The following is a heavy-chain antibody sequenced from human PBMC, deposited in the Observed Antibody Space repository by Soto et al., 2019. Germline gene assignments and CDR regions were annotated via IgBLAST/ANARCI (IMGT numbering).Heavy chain of an antibody. V-gene: IGHV1-46*03. J-gene: IGHJ6*03. Sequence: ASVKVSCKASGYTFTSYYIHWVRQAPGQGLEWMGIINPSGGSTSYAQKFQGRVTMTRDTSTSTVYMELSSLRSEDTAVYYCARAGTHYYDFSSGYYPAALRPMDVWGKGTTVTVSS. CDR2: INPSGGST. D-gene: IGHD3-3*01. CDR3: ARAGTHYYDFSSGYYPAALRPMDV. CDR1: GYTFTSYY.